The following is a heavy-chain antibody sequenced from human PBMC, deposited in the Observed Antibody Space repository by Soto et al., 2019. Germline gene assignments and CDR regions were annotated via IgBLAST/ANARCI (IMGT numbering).Heavy chain of an antibody. Sequence: QVQLQESGPGLVKPSETLSLTCTVSGGSISSYYWSWIRQPPGKGLEWIGYIYYSGSTNYNPSLKSRVTISVDTSKNQFSLKLSSVTAADTAVYYCARVGEGESSSSEYYYYYYYMDVWGKGTTVTVSS. V-gene: IGHV4-59*01. CDR1: GGSISSYY. J-gene: IGHJ6*03. D-gene: IGHD6-6*01. CDR3: ARVGEGESSSSEYYYYYYYMDV. CDR2: IYYSGST.